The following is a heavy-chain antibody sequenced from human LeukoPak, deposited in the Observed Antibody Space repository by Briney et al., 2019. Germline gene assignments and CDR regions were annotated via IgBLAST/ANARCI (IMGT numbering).Heavy chain of an antibody. V-gene: IGHV1-69*13. Sequence: SVKVSCKTSGVTFSNNSITWVRQAPGQGLEWLGGIIPILRSASYAQKFRGRLRMTSDESTTTAYMGLSSLSSDDTAMYFCARARTSIRFTDSFDIWSRGTLVTVSS. J-gene: IGHJ3*02. D-gene: IGHD2-21*01. CDR3: ARARTSIRFTDSFDI. CDR2: IIPILRSA. CDR1: GVTFSNNS.